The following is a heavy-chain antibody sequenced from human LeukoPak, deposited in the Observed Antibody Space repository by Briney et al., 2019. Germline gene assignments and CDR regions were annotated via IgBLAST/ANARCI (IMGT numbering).Heavy chain of an antibody. Sequence: PGGSLRLSCAASGFTFSDYAISWVRQAPGKGLEWVAVISYDGSKEYSADSVKGRFTISRDNSKNTLYLQMNSLRAEDTAVYYCATDGGGGGRGYSQSWIIYWGQGTLVTVSS. CDR2: ISYDGSKE. V-gene: IGHV3-30-3*01. CDR1: GFTFSDYA. CDR3: ATDGGGGGRGYSQSWIIY. D-gene: IGHD5-18*01. J-gene: IGHJ4*02.